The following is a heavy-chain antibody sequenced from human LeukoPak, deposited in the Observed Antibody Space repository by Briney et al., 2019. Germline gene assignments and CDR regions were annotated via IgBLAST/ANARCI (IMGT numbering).Heavy chain of an antibody. J-gene: IGHJ4*02. CDR3: ARASYSYDINGWVPFDY. CDR2: IYTSGST. D-gene: IGHD3-22*01. Sequence: SETLSLTCTVSGGSISSYYWSWIRQPAGKGLEWIGRIYTSGSTNYNPSLKSRVTISGDTSKNQFSLRLSSVTAADTAVYYCARASYSYDINGWVPFDYWGQGTLVAVSS. V-gene: IGHV4-4*07. CDR1: GGSISSYY.